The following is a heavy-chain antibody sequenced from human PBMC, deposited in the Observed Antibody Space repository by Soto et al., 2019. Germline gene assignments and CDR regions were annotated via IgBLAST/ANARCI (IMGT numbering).Heavy chain of an antibody. CDR3: ARERSSGWYDWFDP. J-gene: IGHJ5*02. Sequence: ASVKVSCKASGYTYTSYGISWVRQAPGQGLEWMGWISAYNGNTNYAQKLQGRVTMTTDTSTSTAYMELRSLRSDDTAVYYCARERSSGWYDWFDPWGQGTLVTVSS. V-gene: IGHV1-18*01. D-gene: IGHD6-19*01. CDR2: ISAYNGNT. CDR1: GYTYTSYG.